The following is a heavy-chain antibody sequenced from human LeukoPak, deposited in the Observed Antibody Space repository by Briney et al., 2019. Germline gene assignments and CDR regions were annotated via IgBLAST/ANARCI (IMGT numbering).Heavy chain of an antibody. CDR1: GFTFGDYA. D-gene: IGHD1-14*01. Sequence: PGRSLRLSCTASGFTFGDYAMTWVRQAPGKGLEWVGFIRSKAYGGTTEYAASVKDRFTISRDDSKSIAYLQMNSLKTEDTAVYYCSRAGTGFNIPGAYWGQGTLVTVSS. V-gene: IGHV3-49*04. CDR3: SRAGTGFNIPGAY. CDR2: IRSKAYGGTT. J-gene: IGHJ4*02.